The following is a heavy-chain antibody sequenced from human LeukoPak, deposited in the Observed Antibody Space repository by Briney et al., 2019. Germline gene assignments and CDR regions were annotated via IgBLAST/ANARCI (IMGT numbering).Heavy chain of an antibody. CDR1: GASISSYY. D-gene: IGHD3-22*01. Sequence: PSETLSLTCTVSGASISSYYWSWFRRPPGKGLEWIAYIFPSGSINFNPSLKSRVSISVDGFKNNFSLDLSSVTAADTAVYYCARRRDETATAAGYYHMDVWGKGTTVTVSS. V-gene: IGHV4-4*09. CDR3: ARRRDETATAAGYYHMDV. J-gene: IGHJ6*03. CDR2: IFPSGSI.